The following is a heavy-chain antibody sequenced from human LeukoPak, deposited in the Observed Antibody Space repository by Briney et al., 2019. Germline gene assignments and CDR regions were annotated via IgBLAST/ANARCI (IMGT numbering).Heavy chain of an antibody. CDR1: GFPFSESW. J-gene: IGHJ4*02. CDR2: IYSGGST. D-gene: IGHD2-2*01. CDR3: ARGSSYQPSFDY. V-gene: IGHV3-66*01. Sequence: GGSLRLSCAASGFPFSESWMSWVRQAPGKGLEWVSDIYSGGSTYYADSVKGRFTISRDNSKNTLYLQMNSLRADDTAVYYCARGSSYQPSFDYWGQGTLVTVSS.